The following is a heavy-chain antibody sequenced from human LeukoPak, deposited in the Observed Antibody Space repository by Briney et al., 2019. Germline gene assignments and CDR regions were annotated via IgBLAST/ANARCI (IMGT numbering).Heavy chain of an antibody. CDR3: AKAPGNYYGSGSYNYYYYYGMDV. CDR1: GFPFSSFA. CDR2: ISDSGGGT. D-gene: IGHD3-10*01. J-gene: IGHJ6*02. Sequence: GGSLRLSCAASGFPFSSFAMGWVRQAPGKGLEWVSGISDSGGGTYSADSVKGRFTISRDNSKNTLYLQMNSLRAEDTAVYYCAKAPGNYYGSGSYNYYYYYGMDVWGQGTTVTVSS. V-gene: IGHV3-23*01.